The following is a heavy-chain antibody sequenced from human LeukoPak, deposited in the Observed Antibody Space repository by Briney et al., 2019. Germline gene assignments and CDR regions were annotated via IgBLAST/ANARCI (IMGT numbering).Heavy chain of an antibody. CDR3: AKDFDSGGAYDGDHG. CDR1: GFTLNKYP. J-gene: IGHJ4*02. D-gene: IGHD3-22*01. V-gene: IGHV3-23*01. Sequence: GGSLRLSCSVSGFTLNKYPMNWVRQAPGKGLEWISTLAYSGAAHYGDSVKGRFTISRDDSKNTVYLQMNSLRPEDTAIYFCAKDFDSGGAYDGDHGWGQGTLVTVSS. CDR2: LAYSGAA.